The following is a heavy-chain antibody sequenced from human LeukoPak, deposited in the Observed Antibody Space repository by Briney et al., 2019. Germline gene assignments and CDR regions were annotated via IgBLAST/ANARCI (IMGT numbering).Heavy chain of an antibody. J-gene: IGHJ3*02. D-gene: IGHD1-26*01. Sequence: GDTKYAEKFQGRVTMTRDTSISTAYMELSRLISDDTAVYYCTRDWGPNSGNFHYDGFDIWGQGTMVTVSS. CDR2: GDT. V-gene: IGHV1-2*02. CDR3: TRDWGPNSGNFHYDGFDI.